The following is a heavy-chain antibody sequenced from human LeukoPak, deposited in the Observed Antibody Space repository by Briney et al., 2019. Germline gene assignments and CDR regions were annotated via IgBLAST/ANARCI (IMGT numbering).Heavy chain of an antibody. J-gene: IGHJ5*02. Sequence: GSLRLSCAASGFTFTSYSMNWVRQAPGKGLDWVSGINWNGGSTGYADSVKGRFTISRDNAKNSLYLQMNSLRAEDTALYHCASVGYCSSTTCAPIPWGQGTLVTVSS. V-gene: IGHV3-20*01. D-gene: IGHD2-2*01. CDR3: ASVGYCSSTTCAPIP. CDR1: GFTFTSYS. CDR2: INWNGGST.